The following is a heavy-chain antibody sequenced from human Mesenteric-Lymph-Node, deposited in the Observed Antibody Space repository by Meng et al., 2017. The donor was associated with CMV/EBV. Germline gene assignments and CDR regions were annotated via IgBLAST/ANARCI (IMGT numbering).Heavy chain of an antibody. D-gene: IGHD3-3*01. CDR1: RFAFSNSP. CDR2: ISASGGST. J-gene: IGHJ5*02. Sequence: ASRFAFSNSPMSWVRRAPGMGLEWVSGISASGGSTYDADSVKGRFTISRDNSKYTLYLQMTSLTAGDTAVYYCAGGGPAIFSPVDPWGQGTLVTVSS. V-gene: IGHV3-23*01. CDR3: AGGGPAIFSPVDP.